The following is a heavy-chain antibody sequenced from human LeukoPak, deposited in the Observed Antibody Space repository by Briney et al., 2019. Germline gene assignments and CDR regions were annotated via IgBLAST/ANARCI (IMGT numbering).Heavy chain of an antibody. CDR2: TYYRSKWYN. Sequence: SQTLSLTCAISGDSVSSNSVTWNWIRQSPSRGLEWLGRTYYRSKWYNDYAVSVKSRITINPDTSKNQFSLQLNTVTPEDTAVYYCASEANYYDSSGYGFDYWGQGTLVTVSS. V-gene: IGHV6-1*01. D-gene: IGHD3-22*01. J-gene: IGHJ4*02. CDR1: GDSVSSNSVT. CDR3: ASEANYYDSSGYGFDY.